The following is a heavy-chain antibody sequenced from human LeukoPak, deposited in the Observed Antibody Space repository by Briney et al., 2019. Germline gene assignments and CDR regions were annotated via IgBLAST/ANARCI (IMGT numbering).Heavy chain of an antibody. CDR2: INAPGSDT. J-gene: IGHJ5*02. V-gene: IGHV3-74*01. CDR3: ARVPNWFDP. Sequence: GGSLTLSCVAFGFTFNNYWMHWVRQAPGKGLEWVSRINAPGSDTSYAGSVKGRFTISRDNARNTLYLHMTSLRAEDAAVYYCARVPNWFDPWGQGTLVTVSS. CDR1: GFTFNNYW.